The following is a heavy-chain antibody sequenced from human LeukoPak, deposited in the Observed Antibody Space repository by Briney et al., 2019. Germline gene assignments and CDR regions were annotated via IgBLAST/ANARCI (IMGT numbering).Heavy chain of an antibody. CDR3: ASSPDSSGPYYYYYYMDV. J-gene: IGHJ6*03. CDR2: INPNSGGT. CDR1: GYTFTCYY. V-gene: IGHV1-2*02. D-gene: IGHD5-18*01. Sequence: ASVKVSCKASGYTFTCYYMHWVRQAPGQGLEWMGWINPNSGGTNYAQKFQGRVTMTRDTSISTAYMELSRLRSDDTAVYYCASSPDSSGPYYYYYYMDVWGKGTTVTVSS.